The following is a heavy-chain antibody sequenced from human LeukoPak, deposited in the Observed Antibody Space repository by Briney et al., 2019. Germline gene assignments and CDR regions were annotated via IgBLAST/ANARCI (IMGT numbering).Heavy chain of an antibody. J-gene: IGHJ4*02. V-gene: IGHV4-34*01. Sequence: SETLSLTCAVYGGSFSGYDWSWIRQPPGKGLEWIGEINHSGSTNYNPSLKSRVTISVDTSKNQFSLKLSSLTAADTAVYYCASSFEAGGILTGYSYYFDYWGQGTLVTVSS. D-gene: IGHD3-9*01. CDR3: ASSFEAGGILTGYSYYFDY. CDR1: GGSFSGYD. CDR2: INHSGST.